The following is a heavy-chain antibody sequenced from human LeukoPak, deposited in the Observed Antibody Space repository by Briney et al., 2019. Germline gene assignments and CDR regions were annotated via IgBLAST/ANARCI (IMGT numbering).Heavy chain of an antibody. D-gene: IGHD3-10*01. V-gene: IGHV3-43D*03. CDR2: ISWDGGST. Sequence: VGSLRLSCAASGFTFDDYAMHWVRQAPGKGLEWVSLISWDGGSTYYADSVKGRFTISRDNSKNSLYLQMNSLRAEDTALYYCAKDIRSGRSYIFDYWGQGILVTVSS. J-gene: IGHJ4*02. CDR3: AKDIRSGRSYIFDY. CDR1: GFTFDDYA.